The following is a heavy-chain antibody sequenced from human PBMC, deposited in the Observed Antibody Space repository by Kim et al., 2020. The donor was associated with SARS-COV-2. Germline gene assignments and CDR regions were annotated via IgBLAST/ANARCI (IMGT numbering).Heavy chain of an antibody. CDR3: ARQPTATLLVSDGEFSQETRGKRVGADALPEETVTRVPWPQESNHRSWYF. Sequence: YYADSVKGRFTISRDNSKNTLYLQMNSLRAEDTAVYYCARQPTATLLVSDGEFSQETRGKRVGADALPEETVTRVPWPQESNHRSWYF. V-gene: IGHV3-23*01. D-gene: IGHD4-17*01. J-gene: IGHJ2*01.